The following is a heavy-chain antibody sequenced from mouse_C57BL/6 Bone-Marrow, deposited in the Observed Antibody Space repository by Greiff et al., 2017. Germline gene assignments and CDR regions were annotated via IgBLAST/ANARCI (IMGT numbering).Heavy chain of an antibody. CDR1: GYTFTSYW. CDR3: ASPHYYGSRYAMDY. D-gene: IGHD1-1*01. J-gene: IGHJ4*01. Sequence: QVQLQQSGAELVRPGSSVKLSCKASGYTFTSYWMHWVKQRPGRGLEWIGRIDPNSGGTKYNEKFKSKATLTVDKPSSTAYRQLSSLTSEDSAVFYCASPHYYGSRYAMDYWGQGTSVTVSS. V-gene: IGHV1-72*01. CDR2: IDPNSGGT.